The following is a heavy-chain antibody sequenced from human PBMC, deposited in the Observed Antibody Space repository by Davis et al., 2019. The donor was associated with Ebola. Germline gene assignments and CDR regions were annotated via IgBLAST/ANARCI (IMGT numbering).Heavy chain of an antibody. CDR1: GFTFSSYA. V-gene: IGHV3-30-3*01. D-gene: IGHD6-13*01. CDR2: ISYDGSNK. CDR3: AKARGSSWILIGELYY. J-gene: IGHJ4*02. Sequence: GESLKISCAASGFTFSSYAMHWVRQAPGKGLEWVAVISYDGSNKYYADSVKGRFTISRDNSKNTLYLQMNSLRAEDTAVYYCAKARGSSWILIGELYYWGQGTLVTVSS.